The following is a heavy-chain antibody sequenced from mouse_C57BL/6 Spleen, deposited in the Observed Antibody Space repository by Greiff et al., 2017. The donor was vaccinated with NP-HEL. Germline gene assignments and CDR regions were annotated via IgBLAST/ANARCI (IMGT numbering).Heavy chain of an antibody. J-gene: IGHJ1*03. CDR1: GFTFSSYA. D-gene: IGHD1-1*01. CDR3: ARGRDYGSSYGYFDV. CDR2: ISDGGSYT. Sequence: EVKLVESGGGLVKPGGSLKLSCAASGFTFSSYAMSWVRQTPEKRLEWVATISDGGSYTYYPDNVKGRFTISRDNAKNNLYLQMSHLKSEDTAMYYCARGRDYGSSYGYFDVWGTGTTVTVSS. V-gene: IGHV5-4*03.